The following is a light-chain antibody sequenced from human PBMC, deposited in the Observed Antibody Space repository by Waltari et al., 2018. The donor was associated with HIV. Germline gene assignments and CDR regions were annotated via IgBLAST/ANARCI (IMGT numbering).Light chain of an antibody. J-gene: IGLJ3*02. Sequence: QSVLTQPPPASATPGQRVTIPRSGSSSNIGRNSVNWYQQLPGTAPKVFIHSNNQRPSGVPDRFSGSRSGTSASLAISGLQSEDEADYYCSAWDDSLKGHVFGGGTKLTVL. V-gene: IGLV1-44*01. CDR3: SAWDDSLKGHV. CDR1: SSNIGRNS. CDR2: SNN.